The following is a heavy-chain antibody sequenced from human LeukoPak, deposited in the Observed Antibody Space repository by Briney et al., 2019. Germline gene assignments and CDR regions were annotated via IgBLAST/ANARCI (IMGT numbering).Heavy chain of an antibody. CDR1: GGTFSSYA. CDR2: IIPIFGTA. Sequence: SVKVSXKASGGTFSSYAISWVRQAPGQGLEWMGGIIPIFGTANYAQKFQGRVTITADESTSTAYMELSSLRSEDTAVYYCASLGDYYDSSGYYLDWGQGTLVTVSS. J-gene: IGHJ4*02. CDR3: ASLGDYYDSSGYYLD. D-gene: IGHD3-22*01. V-gene: IGHV1-69*13.